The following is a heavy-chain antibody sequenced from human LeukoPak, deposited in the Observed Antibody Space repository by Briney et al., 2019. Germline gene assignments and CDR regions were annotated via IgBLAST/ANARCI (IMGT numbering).Heavy chain of an antibody. CDR2: INPNSGGT. CDR3: ARGGITGTTRGPTRLNDAFDI. J-gene: IGHJ3*02. V-gene: IGHV1-2*04. CDR1: GYTFTGYY. Sequence: ASVKVSCKASGYTFTGYYMHWVRQAPGQGLEWMGRINPNSGGTNYAQKFQGWVTMTRDTSISTAYMELSRLRSDDTAVYYCARGGITGTTRGPTRLNDAFDIWGQGTMVTVSS. D-gene: IGHD1-20*01.